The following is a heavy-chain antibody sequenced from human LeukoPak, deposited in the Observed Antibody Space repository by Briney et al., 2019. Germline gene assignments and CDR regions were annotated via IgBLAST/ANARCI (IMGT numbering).Heavy chain of an antibody. Sequence: GGSLRLSCAASGFTFSDYYMSWIRQAPGKGLEWVSYISISSGYTNYADSVKGRFTISRDNAKNSLYLQMNSLRAEDTAVYYCASHGYCSGGSCYGPRGDAFDIWGQGTMVTVSS. CDR2: ISISSGYT. V-gene: IGHV3-11*06. J-gene: IGHJ3*02. D-gene: IGHD2-15*01. CDR3: ASHGYCSGGSCYGPRGDAFDI. CDR1: GFTFSDYY.